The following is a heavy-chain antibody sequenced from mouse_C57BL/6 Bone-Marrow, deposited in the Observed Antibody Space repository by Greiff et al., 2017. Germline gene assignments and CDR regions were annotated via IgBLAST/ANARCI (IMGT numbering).Heavy chain of an antibody. D-gene: IGHD2-3*01. CDR2: ISYDGSN. CDR3: AGWFWFAY. Sequence: VQLQQSGPGLVKPSQSLSLTCSVTGYSITSGYYWNWIRQFPGNKLEWLGYISYDGSNNSNPSLKNRISITRDTSKNQFFLKLNSVTTEDTATYYCAGWFWFAYWGQGTLVTVSA. CDR1: GYSITSGYY. J-gene: IGHJ3*01. V-gene: IGHV3-6*01.